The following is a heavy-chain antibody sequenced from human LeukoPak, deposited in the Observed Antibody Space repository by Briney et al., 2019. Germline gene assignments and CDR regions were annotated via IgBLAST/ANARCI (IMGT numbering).Heavy chain of an antibody. CDR1: GGSFSGYY. CDR3: ARQGSRYSSSSRYYYYYMDV. V-gene: IGHV4-34*01. D-gene: IGHD6-6*01. CDR2: INHSGST. J-gene: IGHJ6*03. Sequence: SETLSLTCAVYGGSFSGYYWSWIRQLPGKGLEWIGEINHSGSTNYNPSLKSRVTISVDTSKNQFSLKLSSVTAADTAVYYCARQGSRYSSSSRYYYYYMDVWGKGTTVTVSS.